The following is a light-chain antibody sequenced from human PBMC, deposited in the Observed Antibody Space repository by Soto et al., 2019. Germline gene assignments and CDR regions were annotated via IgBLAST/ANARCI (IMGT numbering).Light chain of an antibody. Sequence: EIVMTQSPATLSVSPGERSTLSFRASQSVNQKLGWYQQKPGQAPRLLIYVASYRATGIPARLSGSGSGTEYTLTISNLQAEDFAVYYCQQFNNWPHTLGQGTRLEIK. J-gene: IGKJ5*01. CDR1: QSVNQK. V-gene: IGKV3-15*01. CDR2: VAS. CDR3: QQFNNWPHT.